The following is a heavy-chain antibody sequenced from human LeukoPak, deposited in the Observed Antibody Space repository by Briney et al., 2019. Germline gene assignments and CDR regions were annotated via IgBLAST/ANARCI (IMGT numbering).Heavy chain of an antibody. D-gene: IGHD1-26*01. Sequence: GGSLRLSCAASGFTFSSYGMHWVRQAPGKGLEWVALISYDGSNKYYADSVKGRFTISRDNSKNTLYLQMNSLRAEDTAVYYCARVAYSGSSFDYWGQGTLVTVSS. V-gene: IGHV3-30*03. CDR2: ISYDGSNK. CDR3: ARVAYSGSSFDY. J-gene: IGHJ4*02. CDR1: GFTFSSYG.